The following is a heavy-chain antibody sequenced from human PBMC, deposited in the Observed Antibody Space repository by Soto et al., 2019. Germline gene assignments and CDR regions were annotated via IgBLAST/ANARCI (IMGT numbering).Heavy chain of an antibody. CDR2: INEDSSYI. Sequence: EVQLVESGGGLVKPGGSLRLSCAASGFSFISYSMNWVRQAPGKGLEWVSSINEDSSYIYYAHSLRGRFTISRDNAKDSLYLQMHSLRAEDTAVYYCVRDFGWYFRSGYMDVWGDGATVTVSS. CDR1: GFSFISYS. CDR3: VRDFGWYFRSGYMDV. J-gene: IGHJ6*03. D-gene: IGHD3-3*01. V-gene: IGHV3-21*02.